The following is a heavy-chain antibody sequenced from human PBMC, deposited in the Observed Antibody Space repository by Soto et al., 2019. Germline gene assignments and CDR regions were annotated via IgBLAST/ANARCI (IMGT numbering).Heavy chain of an antibody. CDR3: ARGVLPPYXSSRYVYYYYGMDV. CDR1: GGSFSGYY. Sequence: SETLSLTCAVYGGSFSGYYWSWIRQPPGKGLEWIGEINHSGSTNYNPSLKSRVTISVDTSKNQFSLKLSSVTAADTAVYYCARGVLPPYXSSRYVYYYYGMDVWGQGTTVTVSS. D-gene: IGHD6-13*01. V-gene: IGHV4-34*01. J-gene: IGHJ6*02. CDR2: INHSGST.